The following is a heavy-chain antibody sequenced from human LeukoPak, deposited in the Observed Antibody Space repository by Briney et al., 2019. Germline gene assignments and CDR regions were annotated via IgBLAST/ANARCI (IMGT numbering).Heavy chain of an antibody. CDR1: GFTFHTYW. Sequence: GGSLRLSCAASGFTFHTYWMHWVRHTPEKGLEWVSRINSDESITTYADSVKGRLTISRDNSAKTVYLQMNSLRPDDAAVYYCVREGYYESGSSPTFYFDFWGQGTVVTVSS. CDR3: VREGYYESGSSPTFYFDF. J-gene: IGHJ4*02. CDR2: INSDESIT. V-gene: IGHV3-74*01. D-gene: IGHD3-10*01.